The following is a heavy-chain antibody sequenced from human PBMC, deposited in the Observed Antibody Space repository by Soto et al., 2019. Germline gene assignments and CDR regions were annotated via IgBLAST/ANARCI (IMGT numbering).Heavy chain of an antibody. CDR3: ARILVTATLPFYYFDY. CDR2: IIPIFGTA. Sequence: SVKVSCKASGGTFSSYAISWVRQAPGQGLEWMGGIIPIFGTANYAQKFQGRVTITADESTSTAYMELSSLRAEDTAVYYCARILVTATLPFYYFDYWGQGTLVTVSS. CDR1: GGTFSSYA. V-gene: IGHV1-69*13. J-gene: IGHJ4*02. D-gene: IGHD2-21*02.